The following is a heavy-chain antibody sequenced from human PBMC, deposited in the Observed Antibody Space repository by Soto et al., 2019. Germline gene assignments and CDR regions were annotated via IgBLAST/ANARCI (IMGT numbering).Heavy chain of an antibody. D-gene: IGHD2-2*01. Sequence: GESLKISCKGSGYSFTSYWISWVRQMPGKGLEWMGRIDPSDSYTNYSPSFQGHVTISAYKSISTAYLQWSSLKASDTAMYYCARGELGYCSSTSCYFDPWGQGTLVTVSS. CDR3: ARGELGYCSSTSCYFDP. J-gene: IGHJ5*02. CDR2: IDPSDSYT. V-gene: IGHV5-10-1*01. CDR1: GYSFTSYW.